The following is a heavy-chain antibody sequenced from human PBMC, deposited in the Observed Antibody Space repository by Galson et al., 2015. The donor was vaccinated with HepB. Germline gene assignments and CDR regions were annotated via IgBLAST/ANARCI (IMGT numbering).Heavy chain of an antibody. CDR3: AKGFVRSAYYFFDY. J-gene: IGHJ4*02. Sequence: SLRLSCAASGFTFSTYAMTWVRQTPGKGLEWVSTIRGSGDMTYYADSVKGRFTISRDNSKNRLFLQMDSLGADDAAIYYCAKGFVRSAYYFFDYWGQGTLVTVSS. CDR2: IRGSGDMT. CDR1: GFTFSTYA. D-gene: IGHD3-3*01. V-gene: IGHV3-23*01.